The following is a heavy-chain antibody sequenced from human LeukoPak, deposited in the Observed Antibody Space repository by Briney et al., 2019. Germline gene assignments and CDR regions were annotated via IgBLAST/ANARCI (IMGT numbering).Heavy chain of an antibody. CDR1: GLTFSTYN. D-gene: IGHD5-18*01. J-gene: IGHJ4*02. Sequence: GGSLRLSCAASGLTFSTYNMNWVRQAQVKGLEWVSFISDTSSSIYYADSVKGRFTISRDKAKNSLYLQMNSLRVEDTAVYYCAREGHYSYGPDYWGQGTLVTVSS. V-gene: IGHV3-48*01. CDR2: ISDTSSSI. CDR3: AREGHYSYGPDY.